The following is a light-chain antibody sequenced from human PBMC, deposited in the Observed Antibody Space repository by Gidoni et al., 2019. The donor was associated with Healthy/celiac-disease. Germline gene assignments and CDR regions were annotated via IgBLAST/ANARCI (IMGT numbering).Light chain of an antibody. V-gene: IGLV6-57*04. CDR3: QSYDSSNHRGV. Sequence: NFMLTQPHSVSESPGKTVTISCTCSSGSIASNYVLWYQQRPGSAPTTVIYEDNQRPSGVPDRFSGSIDSSSNSASLTISGLKTEDEADYYCQSYDSSNHRGVFGGGTKLTVL. CDR2: EDN. J-gene: IGLJ3*02. CDR1: SGSIASNY.